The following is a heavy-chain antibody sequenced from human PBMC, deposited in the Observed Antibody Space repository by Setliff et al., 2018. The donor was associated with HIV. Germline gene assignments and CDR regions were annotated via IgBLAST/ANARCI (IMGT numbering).Heavy chain of an antibody. J-gene: IGHJ4*02. CDR1: GGTFSSYA. CDR3: AVFPIECSGGSCYASGSDY. CDR2: IIPIFGTA. D-gene: IGHD2-15*01. V-gene: IGHV1-69*06. Sequence: ASVKVSCKASGGTFSSYAISWVRQAPGQGLEWMGGIIPIFGTANYAQKFQGRVTITADTSRDTVYLALTSLRSADTAVYFCAVFPIECSGGSCYASGSDYWGQGTLVTVSS.